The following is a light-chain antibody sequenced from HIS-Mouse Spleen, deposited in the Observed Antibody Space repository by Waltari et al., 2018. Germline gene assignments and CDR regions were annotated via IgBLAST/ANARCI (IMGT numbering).Light chain of an antibody. CDR2: DVS. CDR1: SSDVGGFNY. V-gene: IGLV2-11*01. J-gene: IGLJ1*01. CDR3: CSYAGSYTGV. Sequence: GSPGQSVTISCTGTSSDVGGFNYVPWSQQHPGKAPKLMIYDVSNRPSGVLDRFSGSKSGNTASLTISGLQAEDEADYYCCSYAGSYTGVFGTGTKVTVL.